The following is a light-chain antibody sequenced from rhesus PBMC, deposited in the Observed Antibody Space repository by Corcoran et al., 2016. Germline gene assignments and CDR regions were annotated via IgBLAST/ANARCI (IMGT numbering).Light chain of an antibody. CDR2: AAS. J-gene: IGKJ2*01. CDR1: QNIFSN. CDR3: QHNYGTPYS. V-gene: IGKV1-44*03. Sequence: DIQMTQSPSALSSFVGDRATFPCRASQNIFSNLSWYQQKPGKAPKLLIYAASSLQTGIPSRFSGSGSGTVFALTISRLQPEDSAAYYCQHNYGTPYSFGQGTKVEIK.